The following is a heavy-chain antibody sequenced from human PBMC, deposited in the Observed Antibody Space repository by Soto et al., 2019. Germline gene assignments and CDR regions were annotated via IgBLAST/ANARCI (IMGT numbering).Heavy chain of an antibody. V-gene: IGHV1-69*01. J-gene: IGHJ6*02. CDR2: IIPLFRKT. CDR1: GDMFRHSA. Sequence: QVQLLQSGAEVKRPGSSVKVSCKASGDMFRHSAFTCLRQAPGQGLAWMGVIIPLFRKTNVAQNFQGRVTFTADESTSSLYMEASSLTSEDTAVYYCARARLSNGDPNIYFFYGLDVWGQGTTITVSS. D-gene: IGHD3-10*01. CDR3: ARARLSNGDPNIYFFYGLDV.